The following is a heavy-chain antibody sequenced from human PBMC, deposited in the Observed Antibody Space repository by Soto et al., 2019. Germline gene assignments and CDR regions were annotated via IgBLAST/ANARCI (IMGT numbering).Heavy chain of an antibody. CDR3: ARSRFGELSYGMDV. Sequence: VKVSCKASGGTFSSYTISWVRQAPGQGLEWMGRIIPILGIANYAQKFQGRVTITADKSTSTAYMELSSLRSEDTAVYYCARSRFGELSYGMDVWGQGTTVTVSS. D-gene: IGHD3-10*01. V-gene: IGHV1-69*02. CDR1: GGTFSSYT. J-gene: IGHJ6*02. CDR2: IIPILGIA.